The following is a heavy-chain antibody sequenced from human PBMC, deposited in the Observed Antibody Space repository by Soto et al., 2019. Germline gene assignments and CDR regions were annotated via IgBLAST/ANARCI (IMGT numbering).Heavy chain of an antibody. J-gene: IGHJ4*02. D-gene: IGHD3-3*01. V-gene: IGHV4-39*01. CDR1: GGSIGSSSYY. Sequence: SETLSLTCTVSGGSIGSSSYYWGWIRQPPGKGLEWIGSIYYSGSTYYNPSLKSRVTISVDTSKNQFSLKLSSVTAADTAVYYCARRQALRFLEWLPTARLIDYRGQGTLVTVSS. CDR2: IYYSGST. CDR3: ARRQALRFLEWLPTARLIDY.